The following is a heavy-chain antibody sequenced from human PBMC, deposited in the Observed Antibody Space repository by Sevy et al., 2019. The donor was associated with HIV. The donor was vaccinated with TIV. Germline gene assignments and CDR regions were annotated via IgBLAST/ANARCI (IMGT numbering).Heavy chain of an antibody. CDR3: ARFVGYCSGGRCSIIDF. J-gene: IGHJ4*02. CDR2: ISYNGRNQ. V-gene: IGHV3-30*04. Sequence: GGSLRLSCAASGFSLSDHAVSWVRQTPGKGLEWLAVISYNGRNQYYADSVKGGFTISKDDSKNTLYLQLNSLRAEDTAVYYCARFVGYCSGGRCSIIDFWGQGTLVTDSS. D-gene: IGHD2-15*01. CDR1: GFSLSDHA.